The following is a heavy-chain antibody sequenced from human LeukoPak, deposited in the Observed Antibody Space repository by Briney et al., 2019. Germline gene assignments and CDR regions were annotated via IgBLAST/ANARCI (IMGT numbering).Heavy chain of an antibody. CDR3: ARRPVYGGNSRGWFDP. D-gene: IGHD4-23*01. CDR2: IYPGDSDT. J-gene: IGHJ5*02. CDR1: GYSFSTYW. Sequence: GESLKISCKGSGYSFSTYWIGWVRQMPGKGLEWMGIIYPGDSDTRYSPSFQGQVTISADKSISTAYLHWSSLKASDTAMYYCARRPVYGGNSRGWFDPWGQGTLVTVSS. V-gene: IGHV5-51*01.